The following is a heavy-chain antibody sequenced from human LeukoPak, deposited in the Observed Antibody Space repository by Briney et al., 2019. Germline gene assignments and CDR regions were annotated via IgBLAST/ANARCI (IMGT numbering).Heavy chain of an antibody. V-gene: IGHV4-59*01. D-gene: IGHD1-14*01. CDR3: ARDGENQYYFDY. J-gene: IGHJ4*02. CDR1: GGSISSYY. Sequence: KPSETLSLTCTVSGGSISSYYWSWIRQPPGKGLEWIGYIYYSGSTNYNPSLKSRVTISVDTSKNQFSLELSSVTAADTAVYYCARDGENQYYFDYWGQGTLVTVSS. CDR2: IYYSGST.